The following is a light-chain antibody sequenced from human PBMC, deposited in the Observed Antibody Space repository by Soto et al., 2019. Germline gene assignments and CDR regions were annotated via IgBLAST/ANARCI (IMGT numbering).Light chain of an antibody. V-gene: IGKV3-15*01. CDR1: QSVSST. Sequence: EIVLTQSPATLSVSPGERATLSCRASQSVSSTLAWYQQKPGQAPRLLFYGASTRATDIPARFSGSGSGTEFTLTISSLQSEDFAVYYCQQYYSWPRTFGQGTKVDI. J-gene: IGKJ1*01. CDR2: GAS. CDR3: QQYYSWPRT.